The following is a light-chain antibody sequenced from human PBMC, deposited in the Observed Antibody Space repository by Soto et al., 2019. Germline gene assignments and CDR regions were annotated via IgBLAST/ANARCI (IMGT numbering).Light chain of an antibody. V-gene: IGLV2-14*01. CDR3: SSYTRSSTL. CDR1: SSDVGGYNY. J-gene: IGLJ2*01. CDR2: DVS. Sequence: QSVLTQPASVSGSPGQSITISCTGTSSDVGGYNYVSWYQQHPGKAPNLMIYDVSNRPSGVSNRFSGSKSGNTASLTISGLQDDEEADYYSSSYTRSSTLFGAGTKLTVL.